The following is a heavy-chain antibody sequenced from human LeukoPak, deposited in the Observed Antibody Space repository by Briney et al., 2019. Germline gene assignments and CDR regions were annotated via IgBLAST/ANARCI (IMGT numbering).Heavy chain of an antibody. V-gene: IGHV3-48*03. Sequence: GGSLRLSCAASEFTFSSYEMNWVRQAPGKGLEWVSYISSSGSTIYYADSVKGRFTISRDNAKNSPYLQMNSLRAEDTAIYYCARRGSSFDLEYWGQGTLVTVSS. J-gene: IGHJ4*02. CDR2: ISSSGSTI. D-gene: IGHD5-18*01. CDR1: EFTFSSYE. CDR3: ARRGSSFDLEY.